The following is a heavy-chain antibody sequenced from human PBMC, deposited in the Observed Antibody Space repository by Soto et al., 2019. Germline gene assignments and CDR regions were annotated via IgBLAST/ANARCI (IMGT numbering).Heavy chain of an antibody. CDR3: TAPYNWNDFDY. D-gene: IGHD1-20*01. Sequence: EVQLVESGGGLVKPGGSLRLSCAASGFTFSNAWMPWVRQAPGKGLEWVGRIKSQTDGGTTAYAAPVKGRFTISRDDSKDTLYLQMNSLKTEDTAVYYCTAPYNWNDFDYWGQGTLVTVSS. J-gene: IGHJ4*02. V-gene: IGHV3-15*05. CDR1: GFTFSNAW. CDR2: IKSQTDGGTT.